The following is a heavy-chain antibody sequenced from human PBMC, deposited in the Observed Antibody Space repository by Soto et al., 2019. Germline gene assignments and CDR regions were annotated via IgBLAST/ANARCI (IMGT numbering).Heavy chain of an antibody. Sequence: QVQLVQSGAEVKRPGASVKVSCKASGYTFTTYYMHWVRQAPGQGLEWLGIINPNGGSTTYAQKIQGIVTMTRDTSTRAVCLELSSLRDEETDVYYCARAGYCSGGTCFHGNCDYWGQGTLVTVSA. CDR1: GYTFTTYY. CDR2: INPNGGST. V-gene: IGHV1-46*01. D-gene: IGHD2-15*01. J-gene: IGHJ4*02. CDR3: ARAGYCSGGTCFHGNCDY.